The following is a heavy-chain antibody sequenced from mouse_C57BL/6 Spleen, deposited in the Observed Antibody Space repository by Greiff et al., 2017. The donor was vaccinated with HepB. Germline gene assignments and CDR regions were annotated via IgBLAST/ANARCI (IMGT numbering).Heavy chain of an antibody. D-gene: IGHD4-1*01. CDR2: IHPNSGST. J-gene: IGHJ3*01. Sequence: QVQLKEPGAELVKPGASVKLSCKASGYTFTSYWMHWVKQRPGQGLEWIGMIHPNSGSTNYNEKFKGKATLTVDTSSSTAYMQLSSLTSEDSAVYYCAGTGSWFAYWGQGTLVTVSA. V-gene: IGHV1-64*01. CDR1: GYTFTSYW. CDR3: AGTGSWFAY.